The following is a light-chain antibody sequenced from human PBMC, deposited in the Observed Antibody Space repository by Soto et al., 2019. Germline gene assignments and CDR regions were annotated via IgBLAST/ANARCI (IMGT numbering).Light chain of an antibody. Sequence: QSALTQSPSASGSPGQSVTISCTGTSRDVGNYKYVSWYQQHPGKAPKLMIYEVSKRPSGVPDRFSGSKSGNTASLTVSGLQAEDEADYYCSSYAGSNNWVFGGGTQLTVL. CDR3: SSYAGSNNWV. CDR1: SRDVGNYKY. V-gene: IGLV2-8*01. J-gene: IGLJ3*02. CDR2: EVS.